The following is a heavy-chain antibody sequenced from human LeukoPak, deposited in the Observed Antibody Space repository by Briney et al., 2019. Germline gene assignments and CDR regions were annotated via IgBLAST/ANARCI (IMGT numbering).Heavy chain of an antibody. V-gene: IGHV3-21*01. CDR2: ISSSSSYI. CDR1: GFTFSSYS. J-gene: IGHJ4*02. Sequence: GGSLRPSCAASGFTFSSYSMNWVRQAPGKGLEWVSSISSSSSYIYYADSVKGRFTISRDNAKNSLYLQMNSLRAEDTAVYYCAGTAQWLGDYWGQGTLVTVSS. D-gene: IGHD6-19*01. CDR3: AGTAQWLGDY.